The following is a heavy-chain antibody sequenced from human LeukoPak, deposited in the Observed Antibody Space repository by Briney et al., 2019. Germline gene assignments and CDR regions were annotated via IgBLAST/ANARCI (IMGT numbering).Heavy chain of an antibody. Sequence: GGSLRLSCAASGFTFSSYWMHWVRQAPGKGLVWVSRINSDGSSPSYADSVKGRFTISRDNAKNTLNLQLNSLRTEDTAVYYCARDDSGPRNKYYYESTGFYSRPYYLDYWGQGALVTVSS. V-gene: IGHV3-74*01. D-gene: IGHD3-22*01. CDR2: INSDGSSP. J-gene: IGHJ4*02. CDR1: GFTFSSYW. CDR3: ARDDSGPRNKYYYESTGFYSRPYYLDY.